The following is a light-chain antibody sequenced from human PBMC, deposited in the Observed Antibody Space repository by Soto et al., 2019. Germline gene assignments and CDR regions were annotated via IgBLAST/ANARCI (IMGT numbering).Light chain of an antibody. CDR2: DAS. Sequence: EIVLTQSPATLSLSPGERATLSCRASQSVSSYLAWYQQKPGQAPRLLIYDASNRATGIPARFSGSGSGTDFPLTISSLEPEDCAVYYCQQRSNWPPITFGPGTKVDIK. J-gene: IGKJ3*01. V-gene: IGKV3-11*01. CDR3: QQRSNWPPIT. CDR1: QSVSSY.